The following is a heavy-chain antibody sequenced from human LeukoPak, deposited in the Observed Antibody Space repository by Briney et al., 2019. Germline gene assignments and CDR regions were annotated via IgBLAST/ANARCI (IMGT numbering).Heavy chain of an antibody. D-gene: IGHD3-22*01. Sequence: PSETLSLTCTVSGGSISSGGYYWSWIRQHPGKGLEWIGYIYYSGSTYYNPSLKSRVTISVDTSKNQFSLKLSSVTAADTAVYYCATSWRAYDSGPPGDYYGMDVWGQGTTVTVSS. J-gene: IGHJ6*02. CDR2: IYYSGST. CDR3: ATSWRAYDSGPPGDYYGMDV. V-gene: IGHV4-31*03. CDR1: GGSISSGGYY.